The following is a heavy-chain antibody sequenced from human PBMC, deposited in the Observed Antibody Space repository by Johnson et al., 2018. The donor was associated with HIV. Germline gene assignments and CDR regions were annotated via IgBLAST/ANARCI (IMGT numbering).Heavy chain of an antibody. CDR2: ISYDGSNK. CDR1: GFTFSSYG. CDR3: AKDRYSSGWYLPDDAFDI. D-gene: IGHD6-19*01. J-gene: IGHJ3*02. V-gene: IGHV3-30*18. Sequence: QVQLLESGGGVVQPGRSLRLSCAASGFTFSSYGMHWVRQAPGKGLEWVAVISYDGSNKYYADSVKGRFTISRDNSKNTLYLQMNSLRAEDTAVYYCAKDRYSSGWYLPDDAFDIWGQGTMVTVSS.